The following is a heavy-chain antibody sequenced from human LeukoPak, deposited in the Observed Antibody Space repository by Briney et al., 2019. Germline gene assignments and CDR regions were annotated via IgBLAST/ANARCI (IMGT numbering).Heavy chain of an antibody. D-gene: IGHD2-15*01. J-gene: IGHJ6*02. CDR3: AKKNFGYCSGGSCYGDYGMDV. V-gene: IGHV3-30*18. Sequence: PGGSLRLSCAASGFTFSSYGMHWVRQAPGKGLEWVAVKSYDGSNKYYADSVKGRFTISRDNSKNTLYLQMNSLRAEDTAVYYCAKKNFGYCSGGSCYGDYGMDVWGQGTRSPSP. CDR1: GFTFSSYG. CDR2: KSYDGSNK.